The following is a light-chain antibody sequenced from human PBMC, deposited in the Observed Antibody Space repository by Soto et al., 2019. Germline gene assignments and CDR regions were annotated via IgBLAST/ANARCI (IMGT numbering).Light chain of an antibody. J-gene: IGLJ1*01. Sequence: QSVLTQPRSVSGSPGQSVTISCTGTSSDVGGYNHVCWYQQRPGITPKLMIYDVTRRPSGVPDRFSGSKSGNTASLTISGLQAEDEADYYCCSYAGAYTFGVFGTGTKLTVL. CDR1: SSDVGGYNH. CDR2: DVT. CDR3: CSYAGAYTFGV. V-gene: IGLV2-11*01.